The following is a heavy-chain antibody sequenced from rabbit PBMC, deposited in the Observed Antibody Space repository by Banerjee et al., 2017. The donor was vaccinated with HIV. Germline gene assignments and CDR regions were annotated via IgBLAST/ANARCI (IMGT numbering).Heavy chain of an antibody. Sequence: QEQLEESGGDLVKPEGSLTLTCTASGFSFSSNYWICWVRQAPGKGLEWIACIDVGVSGSTYYASWAKGRFTISKTSSTTVTLQMTSLTAADTATYFCARDEASSGDYTFNLWGQGTLVTVS. CDR2: IDVGVSGST. J-gene: IGHJ4*01. CDR1: GFSFSSNYW. CDR3: ARDEASSGDYTFNL. V-gene: IGHV1S45*01. D-gene: IGHD1-1*01.